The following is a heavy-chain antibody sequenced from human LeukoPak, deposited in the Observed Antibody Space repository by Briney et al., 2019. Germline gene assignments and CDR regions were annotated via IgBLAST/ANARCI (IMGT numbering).Heavy chain of an antibody. CDR3: ASSSTSSLLYYGMDV. V-gene: IGHV1-69*13. CDR2: IIPIFGTA. D-gene: IGHD2-2*01. Sequence: GASVKVSCKASVGTFSSYAISWVRQAPGQGLEWMGGIIPIFGTANYAQKFQGRVTITADESTSTAYMELSSLRSEDTAVYYCASSSTSSLLYYGMDVWGQGTTVTVSS. J-gene: IGHJ6*02. CDR1: VGTFSSYA.